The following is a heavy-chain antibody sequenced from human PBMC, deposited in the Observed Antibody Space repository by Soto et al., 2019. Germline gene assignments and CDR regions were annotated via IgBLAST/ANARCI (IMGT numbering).Heavy chain of an antibody. Sequence: EVQLVQSGTEVKKPGESLKISCKGSGYTFTKYWIAWVRQMPGKGLEWMGIIYPSDSQTRYSPSFQGQVTMSADKSTNIASLQWTSLKASDTAMFYCARGTASGALYFDLWGRGTLVIVSS. J-gene: IGHJ2*01. V-gene: IGHV5-51*01. D-gene: IGHD2-8*02. CDR1: GYTFTKYW. CDR2: IYPSDSQT. CDR3: ARGTASGALYFDL.